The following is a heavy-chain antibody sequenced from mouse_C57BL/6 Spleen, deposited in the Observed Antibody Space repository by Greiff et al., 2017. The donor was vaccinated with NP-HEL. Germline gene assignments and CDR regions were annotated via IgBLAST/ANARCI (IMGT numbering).Heavy chain of an antibody. CDR2: IYPGDGDT. CDR1: GYAFSSSW. Sequence: QVQLQQSGPELVKPGASVKISCKASGYAFSSSWMNWVKQRPGKGLEWIGRIYPGDGDTNYNGKFKGKATLTADKSSSTAYMQLSSLTSEDSAVYFCARDSSGTEDYAMDYWGQGTSVTVSS. D-gene: IGHD3-2*02. V-gene: IGHV1-82*01. CDR3: ARDSSGTEDYAMDY. J-gene: IGHJ4*01.